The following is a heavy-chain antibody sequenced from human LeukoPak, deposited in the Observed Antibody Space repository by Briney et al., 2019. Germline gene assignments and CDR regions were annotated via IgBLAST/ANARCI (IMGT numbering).Heavy chain of an antibody. D-gene: IGHD2/OR15-2a*01. V-gene: IGHV1-69*04. CDR1: GGTFSSYA. CDR3: ARDLSGPNYYYYGMDV. Sequence: SVKVSCTASGGTFSSYAISWVRQAPGQGLEWMGRIIPILGIANYAQKFQGRVTITADKSTSTAYMELSSLRSEDTAVYYCARDLSGPNYYYYGMDVWGQGTTVTVSS. J-gene: IGHJ6*02. CDR2: IIPILGIA.